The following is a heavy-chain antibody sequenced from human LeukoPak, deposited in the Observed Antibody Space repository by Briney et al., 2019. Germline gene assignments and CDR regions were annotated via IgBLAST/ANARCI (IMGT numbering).Heavy chain of an antibody. V-gene: IGHV4-34*01. CDR3: ARASYDFWSGPALSNWFDP. D-gene: IGHD3-3*01. CDR2: INHSGST. J-gene: IGHJ5*02. Sequence: PSETLSLTCAVYGGSFSGYYWSWIRQPPGKGLEWIGEINHSGSTNYNPSLKSRVTISVDTSKNQFSLKLSSVTAADTAVYYCARASYDFWSGPALSNWFDPWGQGTLVTVSS. CDR1: GGSFSGYY.